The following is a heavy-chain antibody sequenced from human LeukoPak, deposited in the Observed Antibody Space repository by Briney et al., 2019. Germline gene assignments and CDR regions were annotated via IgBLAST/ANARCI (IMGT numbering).Heavy chain of an antibody. CDR2: VSGSGGST. Sequence: GGSLRLSCAASGFTFSSYAMSWVRQAPGKGLEWVSAVSGSGGSTYYADSVKGRFTISRDNSKNTLYLQMNSLRAEDTAVYYCAKRGGWYNYYYYMDVWGKGTTVTVSS. CDR3: AKRGGWYNYYYYMDV. J-gene: IGHJ6*03. CDR1: GFTFSSYA. V-gene: IGHV3-23*01. D-gene: IGHD3-10*01.